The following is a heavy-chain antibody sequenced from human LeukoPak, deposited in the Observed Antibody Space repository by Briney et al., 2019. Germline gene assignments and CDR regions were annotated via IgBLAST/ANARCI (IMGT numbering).Heavy chain of an antibody. CDR2: IIPILGIA. Sequence: SVKVSCKASGGTFSSYAISWVRQAPGQGLEWMGRIIPILGIANYAQKFQGRVTITADKSTSTAYMELSSLRSEDTAVYYCARARLVIKSFDYWGQGTLVTVSS. CDR3: ARARLVIKSFDY. D-gene: IGHD3-9*01. V-gene: IGHV1-69*04. J-gene: IGHJ4*02. CDR1: GGTFSSYA.